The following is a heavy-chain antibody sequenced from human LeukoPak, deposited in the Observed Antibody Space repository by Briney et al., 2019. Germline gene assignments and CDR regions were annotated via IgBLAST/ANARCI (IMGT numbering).Heavy chain of an antibody. D-gene: IGHD6-6*01. Sequence: PSETLSLTCAVYGGSFSGYYWSWIRQPPGKGLEWIGEINHSGSTNYNPSLKSRVTISVDTSKNQFSLKLSSVTAADTAVYYCAGGPWIAAYLSNWFDPWGQGTLVTVSS. CDR2: INHSGST. CDR1: GGSFSGYY. CDR3: AGGPWIAAYLSNWFDP. J-gene: IGHJ5*02. V-gene: IGHV4-34*01.